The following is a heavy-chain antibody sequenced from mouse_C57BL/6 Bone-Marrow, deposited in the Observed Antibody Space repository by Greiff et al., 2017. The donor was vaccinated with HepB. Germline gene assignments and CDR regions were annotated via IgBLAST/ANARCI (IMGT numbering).Heavy chain of an antibody. CDR1: GYTFTSYW. D-gene: IGHD2-1*01. V-gene: IGHV1-52*01. Sequence: VQLQQPGAELVRPGSSVKLSCKASGYTFTSYWMHWVKQRPIQGLEWIGNIDPSDSETHYNQKFKDKATLTVDKSSSTAYMQLSSLTSEYSAVYYCARRVEDYYGNYGFAYWGQGTLVTVSA. CDR3: ARRVEDYYGNYGFAY. CDR2: IDPSDSET. J-gene: IGHJ3*01.